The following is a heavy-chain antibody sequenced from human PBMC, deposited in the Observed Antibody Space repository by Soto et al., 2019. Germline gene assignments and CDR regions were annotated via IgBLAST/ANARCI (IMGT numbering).Heavy chain of an antibody. CDR1: GGTFSSYA. J-gene: IGHJ6*02. CDR2: IIPIYGAT. CDR3: ARGYSYGLYYYGMDV. V-gene: IGHV1-69*12. D-gene: IGHD5-18*01. Sequence: QVQLVQSGADVKKAGCSVKVSCKASGGTFSSYAFSWVRQAPGQGLEWMGGIIPIYGATNYAQNFQGRVTITADEVTITAEESTSTAYMELSSLRSEDTAVYYCARGYSYGLYYYGMDVWGQGTTVTVSS.